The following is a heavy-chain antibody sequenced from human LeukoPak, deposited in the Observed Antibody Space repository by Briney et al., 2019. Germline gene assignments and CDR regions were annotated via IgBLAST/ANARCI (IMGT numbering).Heavy chain of an antibody. CDR2: ISTSSSYI. CDR3: ARVSPGYYDSSGYFYYYYYMDV. V-gene: IGHV3-21*01. CDR1: GFTLSSYS. D-gene: IGHD3-22*01. Sequence: PGGSLRLSCAASGFTLSSYSMNWVRQAPGKGLEWVSFISTSSSYIYYADSVKGRFTISRDNAKNSLFLQMNSLRAEDTALYYCARVSPGYYDSSGYFYYYYYMDVWGKGTTVTVSS. J-gene: IGHJ6*03.